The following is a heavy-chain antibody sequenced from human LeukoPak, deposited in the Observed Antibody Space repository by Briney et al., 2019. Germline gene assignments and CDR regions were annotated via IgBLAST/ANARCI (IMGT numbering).Heavy chain of an antibody. CDR3: AEIPSYSSGFQH. CDR1: GFTFSSYS. Sequence: PGGSLRLSCAASGFTFSSYSMNWVRQAPGKGLEWVSSISSSSSYIYYADPVKGRFTISRDNAKNSLYLQMNSLRAEDTAVYYCAEIPSYSSGFQHGGQAPWSPSPQ. D-gene: IGHD6-19*01. V-gene: IGHV3-21*01. CDR2: ISSSSSYI. J-gene: IGHJ1*01.